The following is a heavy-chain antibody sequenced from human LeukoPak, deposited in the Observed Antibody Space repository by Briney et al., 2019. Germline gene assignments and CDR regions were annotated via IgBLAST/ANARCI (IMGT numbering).Heavy chain of an antibody. Sequence: PGGSLRLSCAASGFTFSSYGMHWVRQAPGKGLERVAVIWYDGSNKYYADSVKGRFTISRDNSKNTLYLQMNSLRAEDTAVYYCARGNLKVFGEFNYYGMDVWGKGTTVTVSS. D-gene: IGHD3-10*02. CDR3: ARGNLKVFGEFNYYGMDV. J-gene: IGHJ6*04. V-gene: IGHV3-33*01. CDR1: GFTFSSYG. CDR2: IWYDGSNK.